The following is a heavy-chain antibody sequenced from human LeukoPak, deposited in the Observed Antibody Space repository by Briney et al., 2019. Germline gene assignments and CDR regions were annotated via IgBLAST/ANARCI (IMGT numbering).Heavy chain of an antibody. CDR1: GYTFTIYD. Sequence: ASVTVSFKASGYTFTIYDINWVRQATGQGLEWMGWMNPNSGNTGYAQKFQGRVTMTRNTSISTAYMELSSLRSEDTAVYYCAGYCSGGSCYYYYGMDVWGQGTTVTVSS. V-gene: IGHV1-8*01. CDR2: MNPNSGNT. J-gene: IGHJ6*02. D-gene: IGHD2-15*01. CDR3: AGYCSGGSCYYYYGMDV.